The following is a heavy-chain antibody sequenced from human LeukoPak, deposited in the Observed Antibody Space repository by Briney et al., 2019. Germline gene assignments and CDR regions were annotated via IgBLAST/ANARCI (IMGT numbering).Heavy chain of an antibody. CDR3: AKGTNVFKATDYYYMDV. D-gene: IGHD1-26*01. J-gene: IGHJ6*03. Sequence: GGSLRLSCAASGFTFSSFGMHWVRQAPGKGLEWVAFIRFDGHNKYYADSVKGRFTISRDNSKNTLYLQMNSLRAEDTAVYYCAKGTNVFKATDYYYMDVWGKGTTVTISS. V-gene: IGHV3-30*02. CDR1: GFTFSSFG. CDR2: IRFDGHNK.